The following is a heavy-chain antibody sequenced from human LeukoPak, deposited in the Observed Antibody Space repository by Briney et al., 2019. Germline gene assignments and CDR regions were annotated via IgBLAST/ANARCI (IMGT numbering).Heavy chain of an antibody. V-gene: IGHV4-34*01. CDR3: ARVSFSSRRETVAAKQLDY. Sequence: SETLSLTCAVYGGSFSGYYWSWIRQPPGKGLEWIGEINHSGSTNYNPSLKSRVTISVDTSKNQFSLKLSSVTAADTAVYYCARVSFSSRRETVAAKQLDYWGQGTLVTVSS. CDR2: INHSGST. J-gene: IGHJ4*02. CDR1: GGSFSGYY. D-gene: IGHD6-19*01.